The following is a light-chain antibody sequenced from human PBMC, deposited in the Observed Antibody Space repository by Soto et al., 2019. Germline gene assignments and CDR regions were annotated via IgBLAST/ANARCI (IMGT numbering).Light chain of an antibody. V-gene: IGKV3-20*01. Sequence: EILLTQSPGTLSLSPGERATLSCRASQSVSSNYLAWYQQKPGQAPRLLIYGASSRATGIPDRFSGSGSGTDFTLTISRLEPEDFATYYCQQVHTYPITFGQGTRLEIK. CDR1: QSVSSNY. CDR3: QQVHTYPIT. CDR2: GAS. J-gene: IGKJ5*01.